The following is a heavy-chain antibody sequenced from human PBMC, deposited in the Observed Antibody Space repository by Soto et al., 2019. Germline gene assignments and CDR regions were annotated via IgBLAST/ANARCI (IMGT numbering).Heavy chain of an antibody. CDR1: GFTFSSYW. V-gene: IGHV3-74*01. Sequence: GGSLRLSCTASGFTFSSYWMHWVRQAPGKGLVWVSRINSDGSSTSYADSAKSRFTISRDNAKNTLYLQMNSLRAEDTAVYYCAREGPGWGGMDVWGQGTTVTVSS. CDR2: INSDGSST. J-gene: IGHJ6*02. D-gene: IGHD3-16*01. CDR3: AREGPGWGGMDV.